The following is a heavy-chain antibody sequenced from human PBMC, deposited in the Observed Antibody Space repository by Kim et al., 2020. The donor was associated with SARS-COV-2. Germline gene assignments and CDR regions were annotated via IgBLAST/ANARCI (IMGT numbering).Heavy chain of an antibody. CDR2: ISAYNGNT. CDR3: ATHRASLRFFGSNWFDP. D-gene: IGHD3-3*01. J-gene: IGHJ5*02. V-gene: IGHV1-18*04. CDR1: GYTFTSYG. Sequence: ASVKVSCKASGYTFTSYGISWVRQAPGQGLEWMGWISAYNGNTNYAQKLQGRVTMTTDTSTSTAYMELRSLRSDDTAVYYCATHRASLRFFGSNWFDPWGQGTLVTVSS.